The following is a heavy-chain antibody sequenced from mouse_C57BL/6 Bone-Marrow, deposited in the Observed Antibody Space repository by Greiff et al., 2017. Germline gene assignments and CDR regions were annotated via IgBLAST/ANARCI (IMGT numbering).Heavy chain of an antibody. CDR2: ISSGGSYT. Sequence: EVKLMESGGDLVKPGGSLKLSCAASGFTFSSYGMSWVRQTPDKRLEWVATISSGGSYTYYPDSVKGRFTISRDNAKNTLYLQMSSLKSEDTAMYYCARRGAYYSNSYYFDYWGQGTTLTVSS. V-gene: IGHV5-6*01. CDR1: GFTFSSYG. J-gene: IGHJ2*01. D-gene: IGHD2-5*01. CDR3: ARRGAYYSNSYYFDY.